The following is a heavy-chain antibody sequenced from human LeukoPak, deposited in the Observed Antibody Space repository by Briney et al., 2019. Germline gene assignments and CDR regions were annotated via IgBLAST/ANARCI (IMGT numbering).Heavy chain of an antibody. CDR3: TTDTLGYYDSSGYFLSRYYFDY. Sequence: GGSLRLSCAASGFTFSNAWMSWVRQAPGKGLEWVGRIKSKTDGGTTDYAAPVKGRFSISRDDSKNTLYLQMNSLKTEDTAVYFCTTDTLGYYDSSGYFLSRYYFDYWGQGTLVTVSS. D-gene: IGHD3-22*01. CDR1: GFTFSNAW. CDR2: IKSKTDGGTT. V-gene: IGHV3-15*01. J-gene: IGHJ4*01.